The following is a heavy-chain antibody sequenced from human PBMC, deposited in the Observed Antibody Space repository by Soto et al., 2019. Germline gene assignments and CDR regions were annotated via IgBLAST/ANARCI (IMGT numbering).Heavy chain of an antibody. J-gene: IGHJ4*02. CDR1: EYSITSYW. CDR3: ARVIPGTYGLPLDY. V-gene: IGHV5-51*01. Sequence: PGEPMQISCKVFEYSITSYWIAWVRQMPGKRLKRMVIIYPGDSDTRYSPSFQGQVTFSADMSINTAYLLWSRLKASDTAMYFCARVIPGTYGLPLDYWCQGTLVSV. D-gene: IGHD3-10*01. CDR2: IYPGDSDT.